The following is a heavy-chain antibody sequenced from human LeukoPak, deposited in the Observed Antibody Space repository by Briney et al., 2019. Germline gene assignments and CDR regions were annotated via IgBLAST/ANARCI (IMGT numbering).Heavy chain of an antibody. CDR1: GYTFNNYA. CDR2: ISGNGGST. D-gene: IGHD3-3*01. Sequence: GGSLRLSWAAAGYTFNNYAMSWVSQAPGKWLDWVSGISGNGGSTYYADSVKGRFTISRDDSKNTLSLQMNGLRAEDTAVYYCAGSGFKSKYYFDYWGQGALVTVSS. V-gene: IGHV3-23*01. CDR3: AGSGFKSKYYFDY. J-gene: IGHJ4*02.